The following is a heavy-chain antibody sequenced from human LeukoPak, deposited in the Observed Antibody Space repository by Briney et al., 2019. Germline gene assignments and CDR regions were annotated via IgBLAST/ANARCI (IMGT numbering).Heavy chain of an antibody. CDR3: ARDYLGAAALFL. Sequence: ASVKVSCKASGGTFSSYAISWVRQAPGQGLEWMGRIIPIFGTANYAQKFQGRVTITTDESTSTAYMELSSLRSEDTAVYYCARDYLGAAALFLWGQGTLVTVSS. CDR1: GGTFSSYA. D-gene: IGHD6-13*01. J-gene: IGHJ4*02. V-gene: IGHV1-69*05. CDR2: IIPIFGTA.